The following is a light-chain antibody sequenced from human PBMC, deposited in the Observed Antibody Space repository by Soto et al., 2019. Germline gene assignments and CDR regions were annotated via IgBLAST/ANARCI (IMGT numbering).Light chain of an antibody. J-gene: IGKJ1*01. CDR2: GTS. CDR1: QTIGKS. Sequence: DIQMTQSPSSLSASVGDRVTISCRATQTIGKSLNWYQQRPGKAPNLLIYGTSSLQRGVPSRFSGSGSGTDFTLTISSLQPEDFATYFYQESPTFLWGTFGQGTKVEV. V-gene: IGKV1-39*01. CDR3: QESPTFLWGT.